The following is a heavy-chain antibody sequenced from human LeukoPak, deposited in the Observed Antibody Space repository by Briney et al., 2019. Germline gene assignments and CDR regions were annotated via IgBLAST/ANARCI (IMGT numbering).Heavy chain of an antibody. CDR2: IYTSGST. CDR1: GGSISSGSYY. J-gene: IGHJ4*02. V-gene: IGHV4-61*02. Sequence: PSETLSLTCTVSGGSISSGSYYWSWIRQPAGKGLEWIGRIYTSGSTNYNPSLKSRVTISVDTSKNQFSLKLSSVTAADTAVYYCARDTGVGATNYWGQGTLVTVSS. CDR3: ARDTGVGATNY. D-gene: IGHD1-26*01.